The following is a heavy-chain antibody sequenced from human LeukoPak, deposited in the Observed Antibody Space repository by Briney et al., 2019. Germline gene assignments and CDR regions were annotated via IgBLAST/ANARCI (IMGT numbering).Heavy chain of an antibody. CDR1: GGTFSSYA. Sequence: SVTVSCKASGGTFSSYAISWVGQAPGQGREWMGGIIPIFGTANYAQKFQGRVTITADKSTSTAYMELSSLRSEDTAVYYCARKILPGYDILTGYDPQAFDIWGQGTMVTVSS. CDR2: IIPIFGTA. CDR3: ARKILPGYDILTGYDPQAFDI. J-gene: IGHJ3*02. V-gene: IGHV1-69*06. D-gene: IGHD3-9*01.